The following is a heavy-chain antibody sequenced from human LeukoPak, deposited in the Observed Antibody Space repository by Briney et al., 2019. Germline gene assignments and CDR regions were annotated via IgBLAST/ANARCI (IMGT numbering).Heavy chain of an antibody. V-gene: IGHV3-30*18. CDR1: GFTFSTYG. Sequence: GRSLRPSCAASGFTFSTYGMHGVRQAPGKGLDWVAVISYDGSNKYYADSVKGRFTISRDNSKNTLYLQMNSLRAEDTAVYYCAKAGGYCSSTSCYLDYWGQGTLVTVSS. CDR2: ISYDGSNK. CDR3: AKAGGYCSSTSCYLDY. D-gene: IGHD2-2*01. J-gene: IGHJ4*02.